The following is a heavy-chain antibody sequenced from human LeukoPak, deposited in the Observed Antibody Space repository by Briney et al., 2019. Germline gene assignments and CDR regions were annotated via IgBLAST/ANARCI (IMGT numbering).Heavy chain of an antibody. J-gene: IGHJ4*02. D-gene: IGHD3-22*01. CDR3: ARDPRSPYYDSSGYYPGVFDY. Sequence: GGSLRLSCAASGFTFSSYSMNWVRQAPGKGLEWVSSISSSSSYIYYADSVKGRFTISRDNAKNSLYLQMNSLRAEDTAVYYCARDPRSPYYDSSGYYPGVFDYWGQGTLVTVSS. V-gene: IGHV3-21*01. CDR2: ISSSSSYI. CDR1: GFTFSSYS.